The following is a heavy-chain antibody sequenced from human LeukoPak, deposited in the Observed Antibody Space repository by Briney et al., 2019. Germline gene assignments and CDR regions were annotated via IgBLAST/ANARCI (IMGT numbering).Heavy chain of an antibody. V-gene: IGHV3-21*01. J-gene: IGHJ4*02. D-gene: IGHD6-13*01. Sequence: GGSLRPSCAASGFTFSSYNMNWVRQAPGKGLEWVSSITSSSEYTYHADSVKGRFTISRDNAKNSLYLQMNSLRAEDTAVYYCARVASSTWYGDYCGQGTLVTVSS. CDR3: ARVASSTWYGDY. CDR2: ITSSSEYT. CDR1: GFTFSSYN.